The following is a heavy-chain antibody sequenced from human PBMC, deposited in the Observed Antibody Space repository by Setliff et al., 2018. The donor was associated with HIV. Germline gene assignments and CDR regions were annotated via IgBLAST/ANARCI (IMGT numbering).Heavy chain of an antibody. V-gene: IGHV5-51*01. D-gene: IGHD3-10*01. Sequence: GESLKISCKGSGYSFTSYWIGRVRQMPGKGLEWMGIIYPGDSDTRYSPSFQGQFTISADKSTSTAYLQWTILKASDSAMYYCASGSGIDWFDPWGQGTLVTVSS. CDR3: ASGSGIDWFDP. J-gene: IGHJ5*02. CDR2: IYPGDSDT. CDR1: GYSFTSYW.